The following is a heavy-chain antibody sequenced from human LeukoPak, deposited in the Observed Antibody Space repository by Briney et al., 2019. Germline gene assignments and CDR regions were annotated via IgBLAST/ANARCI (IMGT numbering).Heavy chain of an antibody. J-gene: IGHJ4*02. CDR1: GYTFTSYG. D-gene: IGHD1-26*01. CDR2: ISAYNGNT. CDR3: ARQSTGSYYSPIDY. Sequence: ASVKVSCKASGYTFTSYGISWVRQAPGQGLEWMGWISAYNGNTNYAQKLQGRVTTTTDTSTSTAYMELRSLRSDDMAMYYCARQSTGSYYSPIDYWGQGTLVTVSS. V-gene: IGHV1-18*03.